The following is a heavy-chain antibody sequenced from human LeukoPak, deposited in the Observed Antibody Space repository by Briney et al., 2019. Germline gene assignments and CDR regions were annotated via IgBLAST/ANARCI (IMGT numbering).Heavy chain of an antibody. CDR2: ISWNSGSI. Sequence: PGRSLRLSCAASGFTFDDYAMHWVRQAPGKGLEWVSGISWNSGSIGYADSVKGRFTISRDNAKNSLYLRMNSLRAEDTALYYCAKDFGSGYSYGDSFDYWGQGTLVTVSS. D-gene: IGHD5-18*01. J-gene: IGHJ4*02. CDR1: GFTFDDYA. V-gene: IGHV3-9*01. CDR3: AKDFGSGYSYGDSFDY.